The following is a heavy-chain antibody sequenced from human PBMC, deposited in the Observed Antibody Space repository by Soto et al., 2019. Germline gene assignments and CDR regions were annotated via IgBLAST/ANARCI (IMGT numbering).Heavy chain of an antibody. CDR2: NSSRSAYI. CDR3: ARDIADISAF. CDR1: GLPHRNAT. J-gene: IGHJ4*02. D-gene: IGHD2-15*01. Sequence: GDLSPSRTGPGLPHRNATMTLVLQGPGKGLDGVSSNSSRSAYIYFADSLKGRFTISRDKAKNSLYLQLNCLRAEDTAVYYCARDIADISAFWGQGTQVTVSS. V-gene: IGHV3-21*01.